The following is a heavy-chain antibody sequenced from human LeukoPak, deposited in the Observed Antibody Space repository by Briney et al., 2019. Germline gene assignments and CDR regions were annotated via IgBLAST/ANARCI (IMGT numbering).Heavy chain of an antibody. CDR3: AKDRRSQWLVQDY. Sequence: PGGSLRLSCAASGFTFSSYAMSWVRQAPGKGLEWVSGITARSDRTWYAESVEGRFTVSRDNSKNTVYLQMSSLRAEDTAVYYCAKDRRSQWLVQDYWGQGTLVTVSS. CDR2: ITARSDRT. D-gene: IGHD6-19*01. V-gene: IGHV3-23*01. J-gene: IGHJ4*02. CDR1: GFTFSSYA.